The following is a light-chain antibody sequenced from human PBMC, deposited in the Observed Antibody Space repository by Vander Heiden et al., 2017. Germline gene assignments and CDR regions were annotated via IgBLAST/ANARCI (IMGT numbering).Light chain of an antibody. Sequence: DIQMTQSPSTLSASVGDRVTITCRASQSISSWLAWYQPKPGKAPKLLIYKASSLESGVPSRFSGSGSGTEFTLTISSLQPDDFATYYCQQDNSYWTFGQGTRVEIK. V-gene: IGKV1-5*03. CDR3: QQDNSYWT. CDR1: QSISSW. J-gene: IGKJ1*01. CDR2: KAS.